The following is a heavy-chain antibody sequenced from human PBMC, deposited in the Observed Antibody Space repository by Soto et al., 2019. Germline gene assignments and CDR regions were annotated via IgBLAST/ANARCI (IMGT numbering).Heavy chain of an antibody. Sequence: PVEVSCKASGGTFSSYAISWVRQAPGQGLELMGGIIPIFGTANYAQKFQGRVTITADKSTSTAYMELSSLRSEDTAVYYCARGAYSYGYIIYYYYGMDVWGQGTTVTVSS. CDR1: GGTFSSYA. J-gene: IGHJ6*02. V-gene: IGHV1-69*06. CDR2: IIPIFGTA. CDR3: ARGAYSYGYIIYYYYGMDV. D-gene: IGHD5-18*01.